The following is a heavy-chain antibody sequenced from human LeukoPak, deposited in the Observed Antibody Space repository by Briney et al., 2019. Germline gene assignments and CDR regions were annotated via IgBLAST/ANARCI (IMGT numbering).Heavy chain of an antibody. CDR3: ARGAGSYHHPHFDY. CDR2: IKQDGSEK. J-gene: IGHJ4*02. CDR1: GFTFSSYW. Sequence: GGSLRLSCAASGFTFSSYWMSWVRQAPGKGLEWVANIKQDGSEKYYVDSVKGRFTISRDNAKNSLYLQMNSLRAEDTAVYYCARGAGSYHHPHFDYWGQGTLVTVSS. D-gene: IGHD3-10*01. V-gene: IGHV3-7*03.